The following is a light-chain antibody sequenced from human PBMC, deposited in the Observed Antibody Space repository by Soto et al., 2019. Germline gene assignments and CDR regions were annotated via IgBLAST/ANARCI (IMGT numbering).Light chain of an antibody. CDR1: QSITRNY. J-gene: IGKJ2*01. V-gene: IGKV3-20*01. CDR3: QHYGGAPPRT. Sequence: EIVLTQSPGTLSLSPGERATLSCRASQSITRNYLAWYQQKPGQAPSLLIYGTSGRATGIPDRFSGSGSGTDFTLTISRLEPEDFAVYYCQHYGGAPPRTFGQGTKLEI. CDR2: GTS.